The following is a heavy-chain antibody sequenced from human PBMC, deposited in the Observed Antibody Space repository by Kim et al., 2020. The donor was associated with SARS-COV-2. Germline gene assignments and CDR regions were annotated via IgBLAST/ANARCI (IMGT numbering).Heavy chain of an antibody. J-gene: IGHJ4*02. CDR3: ARDSYYYDSSGYRSRKKRSIFDY. CDR1: GGSISSSNW. CDR2: IYHSGST. D-gene: IGHD3-22*01. V-gene: IGHV4-4*02. Sequence: SETLSLTCAVSGGSISSSNWWSWVRQPPGKGLEWIGEIYHSGSTNYNPSLKSRVTISVDKSKNQFSLKLSSVTAADTAVYYCARDSYYYDSSGYRSRKKRSIFDYWGQGTLVTVSS.